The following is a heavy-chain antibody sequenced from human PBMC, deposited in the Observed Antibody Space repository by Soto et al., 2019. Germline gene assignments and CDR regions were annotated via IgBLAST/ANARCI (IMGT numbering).Heavy chain of an antibody. CDR1: GGSISSSYW. CDR3: ARDQGELQYYFDY. J-gene: IGHJ4*02. D-gene: IGHD1-26*01. V-gene: IGHV4-4*02. Sequence: SETLSLTCAVSGGSISSSYWWSGVRQPPGKGLEWIGEIYHSGSTNYNPSLKSRVTISVDKSKNQFSLKLSSVTAADTAVYYCARDQGELQYYFDYWGQGXLVTVYS. CDR2: IYHSGST.